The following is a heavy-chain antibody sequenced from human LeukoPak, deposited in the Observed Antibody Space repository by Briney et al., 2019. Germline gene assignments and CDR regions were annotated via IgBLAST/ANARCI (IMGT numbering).Heavy chain of an antibody. V-gene: IGHV3-48*01. CDR1: GFTFSTYT. Sequence: PGGSLRLSCAASGFTFSTYTMNWVRQAPGKGLERVSYIRGSGNDIHYADSVKGRFTISRDNAKNSLYLQMNSLRADDTALYYCARDSGSGGSCDYWGQGTLVTVSS. CDR2: IRGSGNDI. CDR3: ARDSGSGGSCDY. D-gene: IGHD2-15*01. J-gene: IGHJ4*02.